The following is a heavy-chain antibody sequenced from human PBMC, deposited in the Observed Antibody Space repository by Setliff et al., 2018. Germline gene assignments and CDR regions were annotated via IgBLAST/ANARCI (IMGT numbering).Heavy chain of an antibody. J-gene: IGHJ1*01. V-gene: IGHV4-39*07. CDR1: NGSVSTTSHY. CDR2: VYYSGYT. CDR3: ARVDFTMLQGVLGH. Sequence: PSETLSLTCTVSNGSVSTTSHYWGWVRQPPGKGLAWIGSVYYSGYTYYSPSLESRVAISVDTSKNQFSLKVNSVTAADTAVYYCARVDFTMLQGVLGHWGQGTLVTVSS. D-gene: IGHD3-10*01.